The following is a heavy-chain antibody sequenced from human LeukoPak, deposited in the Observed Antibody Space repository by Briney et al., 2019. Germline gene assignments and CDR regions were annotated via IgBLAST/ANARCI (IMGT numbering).Heavy chain of an antibody. CDR1: GYSIRSGHY. V-gene: IGHV4-38-2*01. D-gene: IGHD3-22*01. CDR3: ARSGDYIKEGFDY. J-gene: IGHJ4*02. Sequence: PSETLSLTCAVSGYSIRSGHYWGWIRRSPGKGLEWIGSINHSGITEYNPPLKSRVTLSVDTSNNQFSLQLRSVTAADRALYYCARSGDYIKEGFDYWGQGTQVTVSS. CDR2: INHSGIT.